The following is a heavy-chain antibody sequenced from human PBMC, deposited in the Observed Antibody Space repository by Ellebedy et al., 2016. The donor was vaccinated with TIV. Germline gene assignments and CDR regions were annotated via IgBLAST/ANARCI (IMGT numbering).Heavy chain of an antibody. Sequence: AASVKVSCKASGDTFTDYYFHWVRQAPGQGLEWMAWINPNTGGTGYAQKFQDRVTVTRDTSINTVNMELSNLRSDDTAEYYCARTRWQLAFDYWGQGTLITVSS. V-gene: IGHV1-2*02. CDR3: ARTRWQLAFDY. D-gene: IGHD6-6*01. CDR2: INPNTGGT. J-gene: IGHJ4*02. CDR1: GDTFTDYY.